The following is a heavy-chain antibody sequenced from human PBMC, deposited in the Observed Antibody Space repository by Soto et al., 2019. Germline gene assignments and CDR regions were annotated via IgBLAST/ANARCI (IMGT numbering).Heavy chain of an antibody. Sequence: TCAVCGWCFRGYCWNWIRHPLGKGLEWIGEINHSGSTNHNPSLKSRVTISVDTSKNQFSLKMSSVTAADTAVYYCARTRSDSISWYNWFDPWGQGTLVTYPQ. CDR1: GWCFRGYC. J-gene: IGHJ5*02. V-gene: IGHV4-34*01. D-gene: IGHD6-13*01. CDR2: INHSGST. CDR3: ARTRSDSISWYNWFDP.